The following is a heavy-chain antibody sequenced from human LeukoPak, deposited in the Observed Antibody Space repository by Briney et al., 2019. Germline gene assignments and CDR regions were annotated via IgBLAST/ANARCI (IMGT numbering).Heavy chain of an antibody. V-gene: IGHV1-8*01. CDR2: MNPNSGNT. D-gene: IGHD6-19*01. Sequence: ASVKVSCKASGYTFTSYDINWVRQATGQGLEWMGWMNPNSGNTGYAQKFQGRVTMTRNTSISTAYMEVSRLRSDDTAVYYCARAWYSSGWKPGYWGQGTLVTVSS. CDR1: GYTFTSYD. J-gene: IGHJ4*02. CDR3: ARAWYSSGWKPGY.